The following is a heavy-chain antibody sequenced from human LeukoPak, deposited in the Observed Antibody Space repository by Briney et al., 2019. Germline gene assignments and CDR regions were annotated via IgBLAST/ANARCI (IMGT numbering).Heavy chain of an antibody. CDR2: VFDSGGT. V-gene: IGHV4-59*01. CDR1: GGSISNYW. CDR3: ARGRFLDAFDI. J-gene: IGHJ3*02. Sequence: PSETLSLTCTVSGGSISNYWWSWIRQPPGKGLEWIGYVFDSGGTNYNPSLKGRVTISVDTSKKQFSLKLSSVTAADTAVYYCARGRFLDAFDIWGQGTMVTVSS. D-gene: IGHD3-3*01.